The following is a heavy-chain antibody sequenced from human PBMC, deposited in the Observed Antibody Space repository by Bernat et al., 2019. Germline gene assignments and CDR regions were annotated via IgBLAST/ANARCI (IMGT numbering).Heavy chain of an antibody. Sequence: EVQLVESGGVLVQPGGSLRLSCAASGFTFSSYAMHWVRQAPGKGLEYVSAISSNGGSTYYANSVKGRFTISRDNSKNTLYLQMGSLRAEDMAVYYCTRSYYSGGSCYSDRDAFDIWGQGTMVTVSS. V-gene: IGHV3-64*01. D-gene: IGHD2-15*01. CDR1: GFTFSSYA. J-gene: IGHJ3*02. CDR3: TRSYYSGGSCYSDRDAFDI. CDR2: ISSNGGST.